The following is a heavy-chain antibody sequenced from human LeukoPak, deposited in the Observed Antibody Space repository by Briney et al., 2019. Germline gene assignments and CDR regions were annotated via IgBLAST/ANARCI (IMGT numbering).Heavy chain of an antibody. CDR3: ARQVTIVVAGGEYYFDY. CDR2: VSFSRGT. V-gene: IGHV4-59*01. Sequence: PSETLSLTCAVSGGSISTYYWSWIRQPPGKGLEWIGYVSFSRGTYYNPSLKSRLTMSVDTSKNRFSLKLSSMTAADTAVYYCARQVTIVVAGGEYYFDYWGQGALVTVSS. CDR1: GGSISTYY. D-gene: IGHD6-19*01. J-gene: IGHJ4*02.